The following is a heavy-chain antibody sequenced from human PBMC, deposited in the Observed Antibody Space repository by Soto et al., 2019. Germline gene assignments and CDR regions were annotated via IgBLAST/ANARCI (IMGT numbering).Heavy chain of an antibody. D-gene: IGHD3-22*01. J-gene: IGHJ4*02. Sequence: QVQLVESGGGVVQPGRSLRLSCAASGFTFSSYGMHWVRQAPGKGLEWVVVISYDGINKYYTDSVKGRFTISRDNSKNTLFLQMNSLRADDTAVYYCAKDLRTPGPFYYDSSGYLPRDSWGQGTLVTVSS. CDR2: ISYDGINK. V-gene: IGHV3-30*18. CDR1: GFTFSSYG. CDR3: AKDLRTPGPFYYDSSGYLPRDS.